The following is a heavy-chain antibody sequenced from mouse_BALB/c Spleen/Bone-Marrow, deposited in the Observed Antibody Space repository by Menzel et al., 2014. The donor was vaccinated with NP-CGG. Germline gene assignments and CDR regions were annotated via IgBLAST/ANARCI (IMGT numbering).Heavy chain of an antibody. CDR1: GFSLISYG. Sequence: VMLVESGPGLVAPSQSLSITCTVSGFSLISYGVHWVRQPPGRGLEWLGVIWAGGNTNYKSALMSKLSISKANSKSQVFLKMNSLQTDGTAIYYCARGSDYGSSLFAYWGQGTLVTVSA. D-gene: IGHD1-1*01. CDR3: ARGSDYGSSLFAY. V-gene: IGHV2-9*02. CDR2: IWAGGNT. J-gene: IGHJ3*01.